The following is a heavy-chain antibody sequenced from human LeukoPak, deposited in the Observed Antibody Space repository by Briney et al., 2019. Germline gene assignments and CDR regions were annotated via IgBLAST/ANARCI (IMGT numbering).Heavy chain of an antibody. D-gene: IGHD6-13*01. Sequence: PSGTLSLTCAVSGGSISSTNWWTWVRQPPGQGLEWIGEIYHGGSTNYNPSLRSRVTISLDKSKNQFSVKLNSVTAADTAVYYCAMGGGVAAAGAFDVWGQGTMVTVSS. CDR2: IYHGGST. J-gene: IGHJ3*01. CDR3: AMGGGVAAAGAFDV. V-gene: IGHV4-4*02. CDR1: GGSISSTNW.